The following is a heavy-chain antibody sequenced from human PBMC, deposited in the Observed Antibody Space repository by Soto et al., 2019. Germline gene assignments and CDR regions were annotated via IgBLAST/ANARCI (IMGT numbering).Heavy chain of an antibody. J-gene: IGHJ4*02. V-gene: IGHV3-30-3*01. CDR2: ISYDGSNK. D-gene: IGHD6-19*01. CDR1: GFTFSSYA. Sequence: QVQLVESGGGVVQPGRSLRLSCAASGFTFSSYAMHWVRQAPGKGLEWGAVISYDGSNKYYADSVKGRFTISRDNSKNTLYLQMNSLRAEDTAVYYCARDWLLDSSGWYVEGEGYWGQGTLVTVSS. CDR3: ARDWLLDSSGWYVEGEGY.